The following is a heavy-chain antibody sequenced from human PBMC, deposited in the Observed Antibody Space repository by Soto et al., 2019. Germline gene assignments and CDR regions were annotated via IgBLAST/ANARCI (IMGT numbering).Heavy chain of an antibody. CDR1: GYTFTSYD. CDR3: ARGGYCTNGVCYYY. D-gene: IGHD2-8*01. CDR2: MNPNSGNT. J-gene: IGHJ4*02. Sequence: QVQLVQSGAEVKKPGASVKVSCKASGYTFTSYDINWVRQATGQGLEWMGWMNPNSGNTGYAQKFQGRVTMTRNTSISTAYRELSSLRSEDTAVYYCARGGYCTNGVCYYYWGQGPLVTVAS. V-gene: IGHV1-8*01.